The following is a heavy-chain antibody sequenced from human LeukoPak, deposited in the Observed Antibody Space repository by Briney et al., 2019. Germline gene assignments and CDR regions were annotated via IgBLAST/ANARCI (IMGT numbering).Heavy chain of an antibody. Sequence: GGSLRLSCAASGFTFSNYAMSWVRQAPGKGLEWVSAISGNGEITYYTDSVKGRFTISRDNSKNTLYLQMNSLRAEDTAVYYCAKVTGGDMITYGGLDYWGQGTLVTVSS. CDR3: AKVTGGDMITYGGLDY. CDR1: GFTFSNYA. J-gene: IGHJ4*02. D-gene: IGHD3-16*01. CDR2: ISGNGEIT. V-gene: IGHV3-23*01.